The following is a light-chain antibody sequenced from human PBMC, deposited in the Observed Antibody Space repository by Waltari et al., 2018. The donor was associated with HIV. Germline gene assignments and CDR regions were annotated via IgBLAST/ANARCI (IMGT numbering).Light chain of an antibody. Sequence: IVLTQSPATLSLSPGERATLSCRASQSISSGYLAWYQQRPGQPPRLLIYGASNRANGIPDRFSGSGSGTVFTLTITGMEPEDFAMYYCQQYGSSPCTFGLGTKLEI. V-gene: IGKV3-20*01. CDR1: QSISSGY. J-gene: IGKJ2*02. CDR2: GAS. CDR3: QQYGSSPCT.